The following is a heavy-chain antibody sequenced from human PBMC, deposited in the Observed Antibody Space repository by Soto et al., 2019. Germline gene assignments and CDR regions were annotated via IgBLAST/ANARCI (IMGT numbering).Heavy chain of an antibody. J-gene: IGHJ4*02. CDR3: AKDVVPMVYAMGTFDY. CDR2: SSGSGVST. Sequence: PGGYLRLSCAASGFTFSSYALSWVRQAPGKGLEWVSASSGSGVSTYYADSVKGRFTISRDNSQDTLYLQVNSLRAQDTAVYYCAKDVVPMVYAMGTFDYWGRATLVTVSS. V-gene: IGHV3-23*01. CDR1: GFTFSSYA. D-gene: IGHD2-8*01.